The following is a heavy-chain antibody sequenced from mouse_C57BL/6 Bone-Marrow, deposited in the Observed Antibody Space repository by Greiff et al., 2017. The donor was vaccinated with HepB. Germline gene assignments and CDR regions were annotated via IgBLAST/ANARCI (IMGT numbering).Heavy chain of an antibody. CDR3: AIDYCGSSYRWYFDV. J-gene: IGHJ1*03. D-gene: IGHD1-1*01. V-gene: IGHV1-76*01. Sequence: QVQLQQSGAELVRPGASVKLSCKASGYTFTDYYINWVKQRPGQGLEWIARIYPGSGNTYYNEKFKGKATLTAEKSSSTAYMQLSSLTSEDSAVYFCAIDYCGSSYRWYFDVWGTGTTVTVSS. CDR1: GYTFTDYY. CDR2: IYPGSGNT.